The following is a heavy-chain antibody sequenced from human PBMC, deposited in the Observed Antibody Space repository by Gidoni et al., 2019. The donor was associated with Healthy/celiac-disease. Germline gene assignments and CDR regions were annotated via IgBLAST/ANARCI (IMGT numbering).Heavy chain of an antibody. D-gene: IGHD5-12*01. V-gene: IGHV1-46*01. CDR1: GYTFTSYY. CDR2: INPSGGST. CDR3: ARVLESDIGLLDAFDI. Sequence: QVQLVQSGAEVKKPGASVKDSCKASGYTFTSYYMHWVRQAPGQGLEWMGIINPSGGSTSYAQKFQGRVTMTRDTSTSTVYMELSSLRSEDTAVYYCARVLESDIGLLDAFDIWGQGTMVTVSS. J-gene: IGHJ3*02.